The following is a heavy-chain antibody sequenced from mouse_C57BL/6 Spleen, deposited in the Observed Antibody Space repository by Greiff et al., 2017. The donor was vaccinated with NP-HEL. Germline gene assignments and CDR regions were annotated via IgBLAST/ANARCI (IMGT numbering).Heavy chain of an antibody. V-gene: IGHV5-9-1*02. D-gene: IGHD2-3*01. CDR2: ISSGGDYI. Sequence: EVQRVESGEGLVKPGGSLKLSCAASGFTFSSYAMSWVRQTPEKRLEWVAYISSGGDYIYYADTVKGRFTISRDNARNTLYLLMSSLKSEDTAMYYCTRDIGWLLPYFDYWGQGTTLTVSS. CDR1: GFTFSSYA. J-gene: IGHJ2*01. CDR3: TRDIGWLLPYFDY.